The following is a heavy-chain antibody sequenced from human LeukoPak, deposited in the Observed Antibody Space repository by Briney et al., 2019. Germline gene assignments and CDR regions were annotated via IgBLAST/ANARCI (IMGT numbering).Heavy chain of an antibody. CDR3: ARHFPPDTAESWRFDP. D-gene: IGHD3-3*02. J-gene: IGHJ5*02. Sequence: PSETLSLTCAVYGESFSGYYWTWIRQPPAKGLEWIGEIIDTCSTKYNASLKSRVTISVDTSKNEFSLKLTSVPAADTAVYYCARHFPPDTAESWRFDPWGQGTLVTVSS. CDR2: IIDTCST. V-gene: IGHV4-34*12. CDR1: GESFSGYY.